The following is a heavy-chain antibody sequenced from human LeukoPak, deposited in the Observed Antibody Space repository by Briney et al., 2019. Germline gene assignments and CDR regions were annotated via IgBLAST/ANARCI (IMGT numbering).Heavy chain of an antibody. CDR1: GFTFSSYW. CDR2: INSDGSST. D-gene: IGHD2-21*02. Sequence: PGGSLRLSCAASGFTFSSYWMHWVRQTPGKGLVWVSRINSDGSSTSYADSVKGRFTISRDNAKNTLYLQMNSLRAEDTAVYYCARDYCGGDCYTGDAFDIWGQGTMVTVSS. CDR3: ARDYCGGDCYTGDAFDI. J-gene: IGHJ3*02. V-gene: IGHV3-74*01.